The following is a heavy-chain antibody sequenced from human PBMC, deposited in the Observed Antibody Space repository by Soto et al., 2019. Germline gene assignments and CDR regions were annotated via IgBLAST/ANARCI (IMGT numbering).Heavy chain of an antibody. CDR1: GGSMSSYY. CDR2: IYYSGST. Sequence: QVQLQESGPGLVKPSETLSLTCTVSGGSMSSYYWSWIRQPPGKGLEWIGYIYYSGSTNYNPPLKSRGTIAVDXXKXRXXLRLSSGAAAESAVYYCARDHWGYCGGDCYWYFDLWGRGTLVTVSS. CDR3: ARDHWGYCGGDCYWYFDL. D-gene: IGHD2-21*02. V-gene: IGHV4-59*01. J-gene: IGHJ2*01.